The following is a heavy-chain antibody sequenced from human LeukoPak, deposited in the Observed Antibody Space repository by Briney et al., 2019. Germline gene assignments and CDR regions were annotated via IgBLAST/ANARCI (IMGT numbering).Heavy chain of an antibody. J-gene: IGHJ5*02. V-gene: IGHV3-9*03. D-gene: IGHD1-1*01. CDR2: ISWNSGNI. CDR1: GFTFDDYA. CDR3: AKGTTGTTGGWFDP. Sequence: GRSLRLSCAASGFTFDDYAMHWVRQAPGKGLEWVSGISWNSGNIGYADPVKGRFTISRDNAKNSLYLQMNSLRAEDMALYYCAKGTTGTTGGWFDPWGQGTLVTVSS.